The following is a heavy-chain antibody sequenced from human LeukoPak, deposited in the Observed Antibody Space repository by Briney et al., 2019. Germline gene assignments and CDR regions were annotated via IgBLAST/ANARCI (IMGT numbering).Heavy chain of an antibody. V-gene: IGHV4-34*01. CDR2: INHSGST. CDR3: ARTIVVVPAADKSGWFDP. D-gene: IGHD2-2*01. CDR1: GGSFSGYY. J-gene: IGHJ5*02. Sequence: SETLSLTCAVYGGSFSGYYWSWIRQPPGKGLEWIGEINHSGSTNYNPSLKSRVTVSVDTSKNQFSLKLSSATAADTAVYYCARTIVVVPAADKSGWFDPWGQGTLVTVSS.